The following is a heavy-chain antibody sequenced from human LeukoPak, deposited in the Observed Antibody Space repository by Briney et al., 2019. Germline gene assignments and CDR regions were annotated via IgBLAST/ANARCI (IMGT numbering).Heavy chain of an antibody. CDR2: IYYSGST. D-gene: IGHD3-16*01. Sequence: SETLSLTCTVSGGSISSSSYYWGWIRQPPGKGLEWIGSIYYSGSTYYNPSLKSRVTISVDTSKNQFSLKLSSVTAADTAVYYCAGSYTTGNAFDIWGQGTMVTVSS. V-gene: IGHV4-39*01. J-gene: IGHJ3*02. CDR3: AGSYTTGNAFDI. CDR1: GGSISSSSYY.